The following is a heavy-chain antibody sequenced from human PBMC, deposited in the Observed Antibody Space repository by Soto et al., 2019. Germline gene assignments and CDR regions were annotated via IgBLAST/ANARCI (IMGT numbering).Heavy chain of an antibody. CDR1: EFTFSTYA. J-gene: IGHJ4*02. CDR2: ISDTAVAT. Sequence: VGPLRLSCAASEFTFSTYAMSWVRQAPGMGLEWVSGISDTAVATYYAGSVKGRFTISRDNPKNTLFLQMNGLRAEDTAEYYCAKARRPNWNWYYLDDWGQGTLVTVSS. V-gene: IGHV3-23*01. D-gene: IGHD1-7*01. CDR3: AKARRPNWNWYYLDD.